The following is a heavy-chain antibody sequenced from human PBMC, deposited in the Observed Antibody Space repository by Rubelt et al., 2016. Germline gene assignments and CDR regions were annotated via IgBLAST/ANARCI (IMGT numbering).Heavy chain of an antibody. J-gene: IGHJ5*02. CDR1: GFTFTSSA. CDR2: IVVGSGKP. V-gene: IGHV1-58*02. D-gene: IGHD3-3*01. Sequence: QMQLVQSGPEVKKPGTSVKVSCKASGFTFTSSAMQWVRQARGQRLEWIGWIVVGSGKPNYVRKFQERFTITRDMSTSTAYMELSSLGSEDTAVYYCAAVSRYDLDDPWGQGTLVTVSS. CDR3: AAVSRYDLDDP.